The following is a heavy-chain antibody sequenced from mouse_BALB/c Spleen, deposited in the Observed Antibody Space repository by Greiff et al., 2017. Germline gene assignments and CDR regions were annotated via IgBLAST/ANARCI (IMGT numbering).Heavy chain of an antibody. CDR3: ASYYDYDGEYYYAMDY. D-gene: IGHD2-4*01. CDR2: IWAGGST. CDR1: GFSLTSYG. Sequence: VQLQESGPGLVAPSQSLSITCTVSGFSLTSYGVHWVRQPPGKGLEWLGVIWAGGSTNYNSALMSRLSISKDNSKSQVFLKMNSLQTDDTAMYYCASYYDYDGEYYYAMDYWGQGTSVTVSS. V-gene: IGHV2-9*02. J-gene: IGHJ4*01.